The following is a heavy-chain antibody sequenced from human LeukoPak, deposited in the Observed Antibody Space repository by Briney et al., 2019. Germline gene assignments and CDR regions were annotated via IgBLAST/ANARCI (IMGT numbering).Heavy chain of an antibody. V-gene: IGHV1-58*02. CDR3: AAEGDGYNPYYYYGMDV. J-gene: IGHJ6*02. CDR2: IVVGSGNT. Sequence: GASVKVSCKASGFTFTSSAMQWVRQARGQRLGWIGWIVVGSGNTNYAQKFQERVTITRDMSTSTAYMELSSLRSEDTAVYYCAAEGDGYNPYYYYGMDVWGQGTTVTVPS. CDR1: GFTFTSSA. D-gene: IGHD5-24*01.